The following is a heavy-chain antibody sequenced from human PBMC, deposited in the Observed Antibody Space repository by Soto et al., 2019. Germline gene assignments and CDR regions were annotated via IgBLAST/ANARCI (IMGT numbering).Heavy chain of an antibody. CDR2: MNPNSGNT. D-gene: IGHD5-12*01. J-gene: IGHJ3*02. Sequence: ASVKVCCKASGYTYTGYYMHWVRQATGQGLEWMGWMNPNSGNTGYAQKFQGRVTMTRDTSISTAYMELSRLRSDDTAVYYCARERRGYAFDIWGQGTMVTVSS. V-gene: IGHV1-2*02. CDR3: ARERRGYAFDI. CDR1: GYTYTGYY.